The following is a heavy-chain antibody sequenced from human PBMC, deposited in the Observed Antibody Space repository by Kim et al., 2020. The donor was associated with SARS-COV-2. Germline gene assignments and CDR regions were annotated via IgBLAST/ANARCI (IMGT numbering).Heavy chain of an antibody. CDR2: I. J-gene: IGHJ4*02. Sequence: IAYAVSEKGRFTISRDNAKNSLYLQMNRLSADDTALYYCATWAYTYFFDYWGQGTLVTVSS. V-gene: IGHV3-9*01. D-gene: IGHD1-26*01. CDR3: ATWAYTYFFDY.